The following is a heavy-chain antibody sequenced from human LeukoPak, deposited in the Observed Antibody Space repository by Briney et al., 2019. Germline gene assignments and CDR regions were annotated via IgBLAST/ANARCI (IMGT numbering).Heavy chain of an antibody. J-gene: IGHJ6*03. CDR1: GYTFTSYD. CDR2: INTNTGNP. D-gene: IGHD3-3*01. CDR3: ARSLPFTIFGVVNYYYYYMDV. Sequence: ASVKVSCKASGYTFTSYDINWVRQAPGQGLEWMGWINTNTGNPTYAQGFTGRFVFSLDTSVGTAYLQISSLKAEDTAVYYCARSLPFTIFGVVNYYYYYMDVWGKGTTVTVSS. V-gene: IGHV7-4-1*02.